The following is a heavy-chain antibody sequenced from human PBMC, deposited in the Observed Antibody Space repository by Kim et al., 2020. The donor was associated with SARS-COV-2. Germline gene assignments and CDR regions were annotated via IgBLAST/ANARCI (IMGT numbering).Heavy chain of an antibody. V-gene: IGHV3-48*04. CDR3: ARNEVYSPDL. CDR2: ITSSSTNI. D-gene: IGHD2-8*01. Sequence: GGSLRLSCAASGFTFSFFGMNWVRQAPGKVLEWISYITSSSTNIYYSDSVKGRFTMSRDDAKNLLFLEMNSLRAEDSAVYYCARNEVYSPDLWGQGTLVTVSS. J-gene: IGHJ5*02. CDR1: GFTFSFFG.